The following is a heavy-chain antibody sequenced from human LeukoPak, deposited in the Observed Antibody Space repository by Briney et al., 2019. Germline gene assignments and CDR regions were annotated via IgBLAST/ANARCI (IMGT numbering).Heavy chain of an antibody. J-gene: IGHJ6*03. CDR1: GYTFTGYY. Sequence: ASVKVSCKASGYTFTGYYMHWVRQAPGQGLEWMGWINPNSGGTNYAQKFQGRVTMTRDTSISTAYMELSRLRSGDTAVYYCARKYYYGSGSSNYYYYYMDVWGKGTTVTVSS. D-gene: IGHD3-10*01. CDR2: INPNSGGT. V-gene: IGHV1-2*02. CDR3: ARKYYYGSGSSNYYYYYMDV.